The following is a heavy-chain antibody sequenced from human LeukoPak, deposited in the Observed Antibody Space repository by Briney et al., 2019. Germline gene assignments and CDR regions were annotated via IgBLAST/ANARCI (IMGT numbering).Heavy chain of an antibody. CDR1: GGSISSYY. Sequence: SETLSLTCTVSGGSISSYYWSWIRQPPGEGMGWIGYIYYSGSTNYNPSLKSRVTISVDTSKNQFSLKLSSVTAADTAVYYCARDYGDYFDYWGQGTLVTVSS. J-gene: IGHJ4*02. CDR3: ARDYGDYFDY. D-gene: IGHD4-17*01. CDR2: IYYSGST. V-gene: IGHV4-59*01.